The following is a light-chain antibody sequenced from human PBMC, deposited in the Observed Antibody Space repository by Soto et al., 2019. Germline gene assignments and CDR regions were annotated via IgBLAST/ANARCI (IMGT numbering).Light chain of an antibody. CDR1: QSIFSW. V-gene: IGKV1-5*03. J-gene: IGKJ2*03. CDR2: KAS. Sequence: IQMTQSPSTLSASVGDRVSITCRASQSIFSWLAWYQQKPGKAPKLLIYKASSLESGVPSRYSGSGSGTECTLTISGLQPDDLATYYCQQYNSFPYSFGQGTKLEIK. CDR3: QQYNSFPYS.